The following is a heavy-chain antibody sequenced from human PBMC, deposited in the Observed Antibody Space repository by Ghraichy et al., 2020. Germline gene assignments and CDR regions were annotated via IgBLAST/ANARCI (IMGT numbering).Heavy chain of an antibody. CDR1: RGSVSSGSYY. D-gene: IGHD2-15*01. V-gene: IGHV4-61*01. CDR3: ARGRYCSGGSCYYQNWLDP. J-gene: IGHJ5*02. CDR2: IYYSGST. Sequence: LSCTVSRGSVSSGSYYWNWIRQPPGKGLEWIGYIYYSGSTNYSPSLKSRVTISVDTSKNQFSLRLSSVTAADTAVYYCARGRYCSGGSCYYQNWLDPWGQGSLVTVSS.